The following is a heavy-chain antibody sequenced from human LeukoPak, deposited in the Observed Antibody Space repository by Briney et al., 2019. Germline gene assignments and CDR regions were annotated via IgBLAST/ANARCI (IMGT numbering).Heavy chain of an antibody. CDR2: ISYDGSNK. V-gene: IGHV3-30*03. CDR1: GFTFSSYG. D-gene: IGHD2-2*01. J-gene: IGHJ4*02. CDR3: ASIVVVPAARHRALDY. Sequence: PGGSLRLSCAASGFTFSSYGMHWVRQAPGKGLEWVAVISYDGSNKYYADSVKGRFTISRDNSKNTLYLLMNSLRAEDTAVYYCASIVVVPAARHRALDYWGQGTLVTVSS.